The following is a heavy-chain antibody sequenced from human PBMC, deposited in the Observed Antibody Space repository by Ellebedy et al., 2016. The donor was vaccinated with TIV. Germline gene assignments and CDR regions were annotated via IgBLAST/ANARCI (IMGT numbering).Heavy chain of an antibody. CDR1: GLTFTTSA. CDR3: AKSLAPTRYYFDY. CDR2: ITHGGTTT. J-gene: IGHJ4*02. Sequence: PGGSLRLSCAASGLTFTTSAMAWVRQAPGKGLEWVSRITHGGTTTSYADSVRGRLTISRDNSKNTLYLQMNSLRAEDTAVYYCAKSLAPTRYYFDYWGQGTLVTVSS. V-gene: IGHV3-23*01.